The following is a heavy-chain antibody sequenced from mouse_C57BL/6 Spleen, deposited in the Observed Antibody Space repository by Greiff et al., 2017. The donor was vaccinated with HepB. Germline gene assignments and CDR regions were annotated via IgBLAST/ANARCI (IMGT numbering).Heavy chain of an antibody. CDR2: INPSDSET. J-gene: IGHJ4*01. CDR3: AREAIYYPYYAMDY. V-gene: IGHV1-61*01. Sequence: QVQLQQPGAELVRPGSSVKLSCKASGYTFTSYWMDWVKQRPGQGLEWIGNINPSDSETHYNQKFKDKATLTVDKSSSTAYMQLSSLTSEDSAVYYCAREAIYYPYYAMDYWGQGTSVTVSS. D-gene: IGHD1-1*01. CDR1: GYTFTSYW.